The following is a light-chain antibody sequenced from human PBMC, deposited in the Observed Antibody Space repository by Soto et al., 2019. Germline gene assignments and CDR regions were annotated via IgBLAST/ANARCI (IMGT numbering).Light chain of an antibody. Sequence: SVLTQPPSASGTPGRRITISCSGNSSNIGSDTVNWYQQVPGTAPKLLIYSDTLRPSGVPDRFSASKSGTSASLVISGLQSEDEADYYCATWDDSLNRVVFGGGTKLTVL. J-gene: IGLJ3*02. CDR3: ATWDDSLNRVV. CDR2: SDT. CDR1: SSNIGSDT. V-gene: IGLV1-44*01.